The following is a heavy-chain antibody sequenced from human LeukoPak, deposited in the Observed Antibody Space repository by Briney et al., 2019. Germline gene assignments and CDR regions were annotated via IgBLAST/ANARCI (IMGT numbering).Heavy chain of an antibody. D-gene: IGHD3-10*01. CDR1: GGSFSGYY. Sequence: PETLSLTCAVYGGSFSGYYWSWIRQPPGKGLEWIGEINHSGSTNYNSSLKSRVTISVDTSKNQFSLKLSSVTAADTAVYYCARGLGLHYYGSGSSHRPLDYWGQGTLVTVSS. CDR2: INHSGST. CDR3: ARGLGLHYYGSGSSHRPLDY. V-gene: IGHV4-34*01. J-gene: IGHJ4*02.